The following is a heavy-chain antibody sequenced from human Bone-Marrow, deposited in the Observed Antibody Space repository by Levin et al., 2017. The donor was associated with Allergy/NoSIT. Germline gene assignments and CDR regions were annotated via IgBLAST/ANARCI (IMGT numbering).Heavy chain of an antibody. D-gene: IGHD3-16*02. V-gene: IGHV1-2*02. CDR1: GYTFTGYY. Sequence: GASVKVSCKASGYTFTGYYMHWVRQAPGQGLEWMGWINPNSGGTNYAQKFQGRVTMTRDTSISTAYMELSRLRSDDTAVYYCARWDYVWGSYRYSDYWGQGTLVTVSS. CDR3: ARWDYVWGSYRYSDY. J-gene: IGHJ4*02. CDR2: INPNSGGT.